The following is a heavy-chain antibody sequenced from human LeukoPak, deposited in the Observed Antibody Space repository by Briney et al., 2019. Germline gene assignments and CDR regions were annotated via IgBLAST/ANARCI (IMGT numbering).Heavy chain of an antibody. CDR3: AREEGSGLD. V-gene: IGHV4-31*11. J-gene: IGHJ4*02. CDR2: IYYSGST. Sequence: SETLFLTCAVSGGSIFSSNWWAWIRQHPGKGLERIGYIYYSGSTYYNPSLKSRVTISVDTSKNQFSLKLGSVTAADTAVYYCAREEGSGLDWGQGTLVTVSS. CDR1: GGSIFSSNW. D-gene: IGHD3-22*01.